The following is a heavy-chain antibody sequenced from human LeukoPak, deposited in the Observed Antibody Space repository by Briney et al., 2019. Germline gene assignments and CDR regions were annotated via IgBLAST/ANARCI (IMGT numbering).Heavy chain of an antibody. CDR1: GCTISSNY. J-gene: IGHJ4*02. V-gene: IGHV3-53*05. CDR3: ARDHSGGATYYCDY. Sequence: GGSLRLSXAASGCTISSNYMSWVRQAPAKGLEWVSVIYSGGSTYNADSPNGRFTISIANSKNTLYIQMNSLSAEDTAVYYCARDHSGGATYYCDYWGQGTLVTVSS. D-gene: IGHD3-16*01. CDR2: IYSGGST.